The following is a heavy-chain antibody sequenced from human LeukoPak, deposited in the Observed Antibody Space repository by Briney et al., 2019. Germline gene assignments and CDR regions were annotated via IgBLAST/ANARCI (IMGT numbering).Heavy chain of an antibody. CDR1: GGSISSSSYY. V-gene: IGHV4-39*07. D-gene: IGHD5-18*01. CDR2: IYYSGST. CDR3: ARRRWIQLWFDY. J-gene: IGHJ5*01. Sequence: SETLSLTCTVSGGSISSSSYYWGWIRQPPGKGLEWIGSIYYSGSTNYNPSLKSRVTISVDTSKNQFSLKLSSVTAADTAVYYCARRRWIQLWFDYWGQGTLVTVSS.